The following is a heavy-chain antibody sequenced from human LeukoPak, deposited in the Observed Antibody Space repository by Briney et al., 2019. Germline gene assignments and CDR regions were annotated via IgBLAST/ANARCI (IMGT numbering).Heavy chain of an antibody. D-gene: IGHD2-2*02. CDR1: GFTFSSYA. J-gene: IGHJ4*02. CDR3: AKIPTEYQLLYRKEGDY. Sequence: GGSLRLSCAASGFTFSSYAMSWVRQAPGKGLEWVSAISGSGGSTYYADSVKGRFTISRDNSKNTLYLQMNSLRAEDTAVYYCAKIPTEYQLLYRKEGDYWGQGTLVTVSS. V-gene: IGHV3-23*01. CDR2: ISGSGGST.